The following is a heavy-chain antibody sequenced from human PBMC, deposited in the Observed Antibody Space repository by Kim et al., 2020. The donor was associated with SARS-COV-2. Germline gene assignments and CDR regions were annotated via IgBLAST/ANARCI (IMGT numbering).Heavy chain of an antibody. Sequence: GGSLRLSCAVSGFTFSSSWMSWVRQAPGKGLEWVATIREDGSGKYYVASVKGRFTISRDNAKNSLYLQMNSLRAEDTAVYYCASRSRCDSYSTSSHRCSFDIWGQGTMVTVSS. CDR2: IREDGSGK. D-gene: IGHD6-6*01. J-gene: IGHJ3*02. CDR3: ASRSRCDSYSTSSHRCSFDI. CDR1: GFTFSSSW. V-gene: IGHV3-7*03.